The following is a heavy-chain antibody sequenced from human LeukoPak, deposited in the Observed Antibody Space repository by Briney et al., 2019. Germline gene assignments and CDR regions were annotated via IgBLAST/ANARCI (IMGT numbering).Heavy chain of an antibody. J-gene: IGHJ4*02. D-gene: IGHD4-17*01. CDR3: ARVTTVTTSFHFDY. V-gene: IGHV4-30-4*01. CDR2: IYYSGST. Sequence: PSQTLSLTCTVSGGSISSGGYYWSWIRQPLGEGLEWIGYIYYSGSTYYHPSLKSRVTISLDTSKNQFSLKLSSVTAADTAVYHCARVTTVTTSFHFDYWGQGTLVTVSS. CDR1: GGSISSGGYY.